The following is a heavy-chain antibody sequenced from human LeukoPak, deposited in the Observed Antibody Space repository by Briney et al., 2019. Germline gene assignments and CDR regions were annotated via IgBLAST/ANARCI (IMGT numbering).Heavy chain of an antibody. CDR3: ARDLPGSGYARFDY. V-gene: IGHV3-21*01. J-gene: IGHJ4*02. Sequence: GGSLRLSCAASGFTFSNYAMSWVRQAPGKGLEWVSTISNTGSDTYYADSVKGRFTISRDNAKNSLYLQMNSLRAEDTAVYYCARDLPGSGYARFDYWGQGTLVTVSS. D-gene: IGHD5-12*01. CDR2: ISNTGSDT. CDR1: GFTFSNYA.